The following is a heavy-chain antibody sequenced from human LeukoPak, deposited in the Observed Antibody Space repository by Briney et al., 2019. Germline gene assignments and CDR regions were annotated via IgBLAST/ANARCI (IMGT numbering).Heavy chain of an antibody. V-gene: IGHV1-2*02. CDR2: INPNSGGT. CDR1: GYTFTGSY. CDR3: ARVSGHQLLSYYYYYGMDV. D-gene: IGHD2-2*01. Sequence: GASVKVSCKASGYTFTGSYMHWVRQAPGQGLEWMGWINPNSGGTNYAQKFQGRVTMTRNTSISTAYMELSSLRSEDTAVYYCARVSGHQLLSYYYYYGMDVWGQGTTVTVSS. J-gene: IGHJ6*02.